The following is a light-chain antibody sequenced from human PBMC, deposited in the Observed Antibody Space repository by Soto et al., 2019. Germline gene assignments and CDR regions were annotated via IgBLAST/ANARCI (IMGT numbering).Light chain of an antibody. J-gene: IGKJ2*01. V-gene: IGKV3-20*01. CDR2: GAS. CDR3: QQYGSSGYT. CDR1: QSVSSSY. Sequence: EIVLTQSPGALSLSPGERATLSCRASQSVSSSYLAWYQQRPGQALRLLIYGASSRATGIPDRFSGSGSGTDFTLTISRLEPEDFAVYYCQQYGSSGYTFGQGTKLELK.